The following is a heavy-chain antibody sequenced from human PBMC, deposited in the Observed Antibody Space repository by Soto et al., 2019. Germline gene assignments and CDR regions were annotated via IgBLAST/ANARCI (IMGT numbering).Heavy chain of an antibody. V-gene: IGHV3-23*01. CDR2: ISGSGGST. CDR3: AKGFTQLWLSRTPQNWFDP. D-gene: IGHD5-18*01. J-gene: IGHJ5*02. CDR1: GFTFSSYA. Sequence: GGSLRLSCAASGFTFSSYAMSWVRQAPGKGLEWVSAISGSGGSTYYADSVKGRFTISRDNSKNTLYLQMNSLRAEDTAVYYCAKGFTQLWLSRTPQNWFDPWGQGTLVTVSS.